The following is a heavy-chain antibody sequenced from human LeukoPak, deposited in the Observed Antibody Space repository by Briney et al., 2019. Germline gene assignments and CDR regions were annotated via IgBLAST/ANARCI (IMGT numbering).Heavy chain of an antibody. CDR2: INPNSGGT. CDR3: ARDIERGWGYLKS. Sequence: GASVKVSCKTSGYTFTGYYMHWVRQAPGQGLEWMGWINPNSGGTNYAQKFQGRVTMTRDTSISTAYMELSRLRSDDTAVYYCARDIERGWGYLKSWGQGTLVTVSS. CDR1: GYTFTGYY. J-gene: IGHJ4*02. V-gene: IGHV1-2*02. D-gene: IGHD3-16*02.